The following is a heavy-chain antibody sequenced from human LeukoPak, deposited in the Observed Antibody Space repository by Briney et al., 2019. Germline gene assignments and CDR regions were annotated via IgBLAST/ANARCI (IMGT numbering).Heavy chain of an antibody. CDR2: ISGSGGST. D-gene: IGHD6-19*01. Sequence: PGGSLRLSCAASGFTFSSYAMSWVRQAPGKGLEWVSAISGSGGSTYYADSVKGRFTISRDNSKNTLYLQMNSLRAEDTAVYYCAKHLSSGWYSALDYWGQGTLVTVSS. CDR3: AKHLSSGWYSALDY. CDR1: GFTFSSYA. V-gene: IGHV3-23*01. J-gene: IGHJ4*02.